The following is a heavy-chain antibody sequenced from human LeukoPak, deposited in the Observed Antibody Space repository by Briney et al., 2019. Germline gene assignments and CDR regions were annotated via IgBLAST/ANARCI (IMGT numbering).Heavy chain of an antibody. CDR1: GFIFSTYW. J-gene: IGHJ4*02. CDR3: VRGSKCSSNWYVDY. D-gene: IGHD6-13*01. Sequence: GGSLRLSCAASGFIFSTYWMHWVRQAPGKGPVWVSSMNRDGSSTMYADSVKGRFSSSRDNAKNTLYLQMNSLRVDDTAVYYCVRGSKCSSNWYVDYWGQGTLVTVSS. CDR2: MNRDGSST. V-gene: IGHV3-74*03.